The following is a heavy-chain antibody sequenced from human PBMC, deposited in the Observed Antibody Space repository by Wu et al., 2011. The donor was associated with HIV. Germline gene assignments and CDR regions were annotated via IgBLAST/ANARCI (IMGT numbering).Heavy chain of an antibody. Sequence: QVQLVQSGAQVKKPGASVRVSCKASIYTFTSYYLHWVRQAPGQGLEWMGGIIPNYSQKFQGRVTISTDESTHTAFLEMTGLTSDDTAIYYCARGMGPTAAMENYFDSWGQGTRVTVSS. CDR3: ARGMGPTAAMENYFDS. V-gene: IGHV1-46*01. CDR1: IYTFTSYY. D-gene: IGHD2-2*01. CDR2: IIPN. J-gene: IGHJ4*02.